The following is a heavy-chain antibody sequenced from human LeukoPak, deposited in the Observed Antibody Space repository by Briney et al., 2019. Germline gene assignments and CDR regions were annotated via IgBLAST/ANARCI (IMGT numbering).Heavy chain of an antibody. CDR1: GYSFTSYW. J-gene: IGHJ4*02. D-gene: IGHD1-7*01. CDR2: IYPGDSDT. V-gene: IGHV5-51*01. CDR3: ARLFSPSKLELRGDYFDY. Sequence: GESLKISCKGSGYSFTSYWIGWVRQVPGKGLEWMGIIYPGDSDTRYSPSFQGQVTISADKSISTAYQQWSSLKASDTAMYYCARLFSPSKLELRGDYFDYWGQGTLVTVSS.